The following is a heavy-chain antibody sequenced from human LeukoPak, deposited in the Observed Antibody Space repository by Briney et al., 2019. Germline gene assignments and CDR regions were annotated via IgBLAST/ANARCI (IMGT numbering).Heavy chain of an antibody. Sequence: SETLSLTCTVSGGSINSSSYNWGWIRQPLGKGLEWIGSIYYSGSTYYNPSLKSRVTISVDTSKNQFSLKLSSVTAADTAVYYCARATWIQLWTPTTELFDYWGQGTLVTVSS. CDR3: ARATWIQLWTPTTELFDY. CDR2: IYYSGST. CDR1: GGSINSSSYN. V-gene: IGHV4-39*07. J-gene: IGHJ4*02. D-gene: IGHD5-18*01.